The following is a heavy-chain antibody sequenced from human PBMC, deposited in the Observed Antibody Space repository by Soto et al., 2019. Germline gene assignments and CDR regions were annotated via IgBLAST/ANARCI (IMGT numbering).Heavy chain of an antibody. D-gene: IGHD3-10*01. Sequence: PGGSLRLSCAASGFTFSSYSMNWVRQAPGKGLEWVSSISSSSSYIYYADSVKGRFTISRDNAKNSLYLQMNSLRAEDTAVYYCARDLDDPKPRITMVRGVITLSPPKVWGKGTTVTVSS. J-gene: IGHJ6*04. CDR1: GFTFSSYS. V-gene: IGHV3-21*01. CDR3: ARDLDDPKPRITMVRGVITLSPPKV. CDR2: ISSSSSYI.